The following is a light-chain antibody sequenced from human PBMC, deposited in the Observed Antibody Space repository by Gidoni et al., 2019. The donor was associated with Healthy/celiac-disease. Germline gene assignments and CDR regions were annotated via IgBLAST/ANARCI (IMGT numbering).Light chain of an antibody. V-gene: IGKV3-20*01. CDR3: QQYGSSPPVT. CDR2: GSS. J-gene: IGKJ4*01. CDR1: QSVSSSY. Sequence: EIVLTQSPGTLSLSPGERATLSCRARQSVSSSYLAWYQQKPGQAPRLLIYGSSSRSPGLPDRFSGSGSGTDFTLTIRRLEPEDFAVYYCQQYGSSPPVTFGGGTQVELK.